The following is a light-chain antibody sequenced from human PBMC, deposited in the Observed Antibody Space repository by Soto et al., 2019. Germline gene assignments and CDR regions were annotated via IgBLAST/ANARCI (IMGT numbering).Light chain of an antibody. J-gene: IGKJ2*01. CDR3: QQGNKLPYT. Sequence: EIQLSQSPSSVSSSVGERATLSCRTSQGFNNSLAWYQQKPGKAPRLLIYAASSMATGVPARFSGSGSGTDFTLTISSPQPEDFAVYYCQQGNKLPYTFGQGTKLEMK. V-gene: IGKV3-11*01. CDR2: AAS. CDR1: QGFNNS.